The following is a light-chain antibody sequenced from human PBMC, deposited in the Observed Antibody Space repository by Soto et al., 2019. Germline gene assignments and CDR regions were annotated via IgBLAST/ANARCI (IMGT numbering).Light chain of an antibody. CDR3: QQSYSTPRT. Sequence: DIQMTQSPSSLSASVGDRVTITCRASQSISSYLNWYQQKPEKAPKLLLYAATSLQSGVPSRFSGSGSGTDFTLTISSLQPEDFAPYYCQQSYSTPRTFGPGTKVDIK. J-gene: IGKJ3*01. CDR2: AAT. CDR1: QSISSY. V-gene: IGKV1-39*01.